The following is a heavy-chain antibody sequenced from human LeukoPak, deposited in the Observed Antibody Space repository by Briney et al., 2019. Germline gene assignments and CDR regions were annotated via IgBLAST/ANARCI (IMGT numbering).Heavy chain of an antibody. CDR2: ISSSSSYI. V-gene: IGHV3-21*01. CDR1: GFTFSSYS. J-gene: IGHJ5*02. Sequence: GGSLRLSCAASGFTFSSYSMNWVRQAPGKGLEWVSSISSSSSYIYYADSVKGRFTISRDNAKNSLYLQMNSLRAEDTAVYYCARDGEMGGYNPGWFDPWGQGTLVTVSS. CDR3: ARDGEMGGYNPGWFDP. D-gene: IGHD5-24*01.